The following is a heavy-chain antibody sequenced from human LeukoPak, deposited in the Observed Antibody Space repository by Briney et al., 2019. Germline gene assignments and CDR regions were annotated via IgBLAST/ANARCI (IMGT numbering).Heavy chain of an antibody. CDR3: ARGARNQLLPLFDY. V-gene: IGHV1-18*01. CDR1: GYTFTSYG. J-gene: IGHJ4*02. Sequence: ASVKLSCKASGYTFTSYGISWVRHAPGQGLEWKGWISAYNGNTNYAQKLQGRVTMTTDTSTSTAYMELRSLRSGDTAVYYCARGARNQLLPLFDYWGQGTIVTVSS. D-gene: IGHD2-2*01. CDR2: ISAYNGNT.